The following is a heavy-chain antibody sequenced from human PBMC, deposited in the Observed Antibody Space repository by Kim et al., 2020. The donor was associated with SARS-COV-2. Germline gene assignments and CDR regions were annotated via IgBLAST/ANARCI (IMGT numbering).Heavy chain of an antibody. V-gene: IGHV3-11*01. CDR2: ISSSGSTI. D-gene: IGHD1-26*01. CDR1: GFTFSDYY. CDR3: ARDWEGRISAWVRRYAFDI. Sequence: GGSLRLSCAASGFTFSDYYMSWIRQAPGKGLEWVSYISSSGSTIYYADSVKGRFTISRDNAKNSLYLQMNSLRAEDTAVYYCARDWEGRISAWVRRYAFDIWGQGTMVTVSS. J-gene: IGHJ3*02.